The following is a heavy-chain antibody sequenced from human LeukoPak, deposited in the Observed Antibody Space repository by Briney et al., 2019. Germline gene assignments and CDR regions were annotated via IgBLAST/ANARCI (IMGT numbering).Heavy chain of an antibody. J-gene: IGHJ4*02. CDR1: GGAISSTNW. V-gene: IGHV4-4*02. Sequence: PSGTLSLTCAVSGGAISSTNWWGWVRQSPEKGLEWIGEIFHGGSTNYNPSLKSRVTILGDKSRNQFSLKLSSVTAADTAVYYCATSGWYLLPGVYWGQGTLVTVSS. CDR2: IFHGGST. D-gene: IGHD6-19*01. CDR3: ATSGWYLLPGVY.